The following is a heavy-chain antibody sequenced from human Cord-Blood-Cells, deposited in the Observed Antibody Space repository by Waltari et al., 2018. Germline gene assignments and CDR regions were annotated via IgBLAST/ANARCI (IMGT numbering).Heavy chain of an antibody. CDR3: ARVPDLAGYSSIPLFDY. V-gene: IGHV4-38-2*02. D-gene: IGHD6-13*01. CDR2: IYHSGGT. J-gene: IGHJ4*02. CDR1: GYSISSGYY. Sequence: QVQLQESGPGLVKPSETLSLTCTVSGYSISSGYYWGWIRQPPGKGLEWIGSIYHSGGTDYKPSLKSRVTISVDTSKNQFSLKLSSVTAADTAVYYCARVPDLAGYSSIPLFDYWGQGTLVTVSS.